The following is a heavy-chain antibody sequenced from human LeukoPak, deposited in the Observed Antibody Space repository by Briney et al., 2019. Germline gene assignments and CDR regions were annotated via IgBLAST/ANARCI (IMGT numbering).Heavy chain of an antibody. D-gene: IGHD2-2*01. Sequence: SETLSLTCAVYGGSFSGYYWSWIRQPPGKGLEWIGEINHSGSTNYNPSLKSRVTISVDTSKSQFSLKLSSVTAADTAVYYCAASGYCSSTSCYGISNWFDPWGQGTLVTVSS. V-gene: IGHV4-34*01. CDR2: INHSGST. J-gene: IGHJ5*02. CDR3: AASGYCSSTSCYGISNWFDP. CDR1: GGSFSGYY.